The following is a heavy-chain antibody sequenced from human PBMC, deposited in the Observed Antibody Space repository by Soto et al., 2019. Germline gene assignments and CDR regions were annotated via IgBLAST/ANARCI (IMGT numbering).Heavy chain of an antibody. D-gene: IGHD4-4*01. CDR1: GFSLTTAGRG. V-gene: IGHV2-5*01. Sequence: QITLKESGPTVVEPTQTLTLTCTFSGFSLTTAGRGVGWIRQPPGKALEWLALTYWNDDTRYNPSLKSRLTITKDTSKNQVVLTMTNMDPVNTATYYCAHRGYGNYPRDNWFDPWGQGILVIVSS. CDR3: AHRGYGNYPRDNWFDP. J-gene: IGHJ5*02. CDR2: TYWNDDT.